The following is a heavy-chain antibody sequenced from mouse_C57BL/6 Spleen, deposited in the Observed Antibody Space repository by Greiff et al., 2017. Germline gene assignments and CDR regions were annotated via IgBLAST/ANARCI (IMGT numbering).Heavy chain of an antibody. V-gene: IGHV5-4*01. CDR3: ARDDLIYYGNYNY. Sequence: EVQLVESGGGLVKPGGSLKLSCAASGFTFSSYAMSWVRQTPEKRLEWVATISDGGSYTYYPDNVKGRFTISRDNAKNNLYLQMSHLKSEDTAMYYCARDDLIYYGNYNYWGQGTTLTVSS. CDR2: ISDGGSYT. CDR1: GFTFSSYA. D-gene: IGHD2-1*01. J-gene: IGHJ2*01.